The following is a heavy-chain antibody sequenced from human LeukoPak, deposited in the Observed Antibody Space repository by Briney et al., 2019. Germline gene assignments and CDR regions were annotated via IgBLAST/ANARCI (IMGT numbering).Heavy chain of an antibody. D-gene: IGHD2-2*02. Sequence: PSETLSLTCTVSGGSISSGGYYWSWIRQPPGKGLEWIGYIYHSGSTYYNPSLKSRVTISVDRSKNQFSLKLSSVTAADTAVYYCARGEGYCSSTSCYTKYYASSGYLDYWGQGTLVTVSS. J-gene: IGHJ4*02. CDR3: ARGEGYCSSTSCYTKYYASSGYLDY. CDR2: IYHSGST. V-gene: IGHV4-30-2*01. CDR1: GGSISSGGYY.